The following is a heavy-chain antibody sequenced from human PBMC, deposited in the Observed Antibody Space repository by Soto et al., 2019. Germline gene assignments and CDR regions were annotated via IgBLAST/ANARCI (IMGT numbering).Heavy chain of an antibody. V-gene: IGHV4-59*13. CDR2: IYYSGNT. D-gene: IGHD3-16*02. CDR1: GDSMSPFY. Sequence: SETLSLTCTVSGDSMSPFYWNWIRQSPGKGLEWIGYIYYSGNTNYNPSLKSRVAISVDTSKNQFYLKLSSVTAADTAVYYCARGHIVSSNFYFMEVWGKGTTVTVSS. CDR3: ARGHIVSSNFYFMEV. J-gene: IGHJ6*03.